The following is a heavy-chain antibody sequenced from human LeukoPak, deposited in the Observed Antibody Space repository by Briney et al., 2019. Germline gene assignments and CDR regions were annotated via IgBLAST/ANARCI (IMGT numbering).Heavy chain of an antibody. Sequence: ASVKVSCKASGYTFTTYGVSWVRQAPGQRLEWMGWISAYNADTNYAQKFEGRATMTTDTSTSTAYMELRSLRSDDTAVYYCAREGDYAVRRAFDIWGQGTMVTVSS. J-gene: IGHJ3*02. V-gene: IGHV1-18*01. D-gene: IGHD4-17*01. CDR1: GYTFTTYG. CDR2: ISAYNADT. CDR3: AREGDYAVRRAFDI.